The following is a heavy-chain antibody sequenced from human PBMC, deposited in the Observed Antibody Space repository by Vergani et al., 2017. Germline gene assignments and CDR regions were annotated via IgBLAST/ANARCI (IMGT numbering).Heavy chain of an antibody. CDR3: ARVPINDFLFAD. D-gene: IGHD2-2*01. V-gene: IGHV3-53*02. Sequence: EVQLVETGGGLIKPGGSLRLSCAASGFTVSSNYMSWVSQAPGKGLEWVSGIYSGVSTYYADSVKGRLTISRDNCKNTLYLQMNSLRAEDTAVYYCARVPINDFLFADWGQGTLVTVSS. CDR2: IYSGVST. CDR1: GFTVSSNY. J-gene: IGHJ4*02.